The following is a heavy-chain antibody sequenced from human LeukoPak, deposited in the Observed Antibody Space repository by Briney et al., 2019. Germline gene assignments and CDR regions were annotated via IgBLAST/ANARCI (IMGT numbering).Heavy chain of an antibody. V-gene: IGHV1-46*01. CDR2: INPSGGST. CDR1: GYTFTTDY. D-gene: IGHD3-16*01. Sequence: ASVKVSCKASGYTFTTDYIHWVRQAPGQGLEWMGIINPSGGSTNYAQNFQGRVTMTRDTSTSTAYMELRSLRSDDTAVYYCARQFLSDYVPFDYWGQGTLVTVSS. J-gene: IGHJ4*02. CDR3: ARQFLSDYVPFDY.